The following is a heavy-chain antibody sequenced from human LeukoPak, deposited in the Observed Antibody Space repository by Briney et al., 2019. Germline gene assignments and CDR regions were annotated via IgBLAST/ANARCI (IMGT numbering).Heavy chain of an antibody. CDR2: ISGSGGST. CDR3: AKGPPEYSSGWFSFAYFDY. CDR1: GFTVSSNY. J-gene: IGHJ4*02. D-gene: IGHD6-19*01. V-gene: IGHV3-23*01. Sequence: GGSLRLSCAASGFTVSSNYMSWVRQAPGKGLEWVSAISGSGGSTYYADSVKGRFTISRDNSKNTLYLQMNSLRAEDTAVYYCAKGPPEYSSGWFSFAYFDYWGQGTLVTVSS.